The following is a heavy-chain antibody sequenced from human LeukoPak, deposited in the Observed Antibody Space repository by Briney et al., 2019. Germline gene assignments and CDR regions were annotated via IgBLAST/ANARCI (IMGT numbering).Heavy chain of an antibody. J-gene: IGHJ6*03. Sequence: ASVKVSCKASGYTFTSYGISWVRQAPGQGLEWMGWNSAYNGNTNYAQKLQGRVTMTTDTSTSTAYMELRSLRSDDTAVYYCARETYYDFWSGYGDYYYYMDVWGKGTTVTVSS. CDR1: GYTFTSYG. CDR2: NSAYNGNT. V-gene: IGHV1-18*01. D-gene: IGHD3-3*01. CDR3: ARETYYDFWSGYGDYYYYMDV.